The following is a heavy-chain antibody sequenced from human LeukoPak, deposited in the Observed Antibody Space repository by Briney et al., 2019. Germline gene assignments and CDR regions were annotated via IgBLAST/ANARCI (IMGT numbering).Heavy chain of an antibody. D-gene: IGHD5-18*01. CDR2: MNPNSGDT. J-gene: IGHJ4*02. V-gene: IGHV1-8*01. CDR3: ARLPRLLWGTASVDY. Sequence: ASVKVPCKASGYTFTSYDIHWVRQATGQGLEWMGWMNPNSGDTGYAQKFQGRVTMTRNTSISTAYMELSSLRSEDTAVYYCARLPRLLWGTASVDYWGQGTLVTVSS. CDR1: GYTFTSYD.